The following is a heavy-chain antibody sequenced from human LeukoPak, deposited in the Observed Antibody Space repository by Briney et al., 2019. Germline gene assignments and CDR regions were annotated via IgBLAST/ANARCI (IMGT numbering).Heavy chain of an antibody. D-gene: IGHD3-10*01. CDR3: AKDSGFYGSGSYHFDY. CDR2: IKSKTDGGTT. Sequence: GGSLRLSCAASGFTFSNAWMSWVRQAPGKGLEWVGRIKSKTDGGTTDYAAPVKGRFTISRDDSKNTPYLQMNSLRDEDTAVYYCAKDSGFYGSGSYHFDYWGQGTLVTVSS. CDR1: GFTFSNAW. J-gene: IGHJ4*02. V-gene: IGHV3-15*01.